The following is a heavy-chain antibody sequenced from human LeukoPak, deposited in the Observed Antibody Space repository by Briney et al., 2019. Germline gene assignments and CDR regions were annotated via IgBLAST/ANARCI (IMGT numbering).Heavy chain of an antibody. Sequence: GGSLRLSCAASGFTFSSYGMSWVRQAPGKGLEWVSAISGSGGSTYYADSVKGRFTISRDNSKNTLYLQMNSLRAEDTAVYYCAKEGFYGSGSYIDYWGQGTLVTVSS. CDR2: ISGSGGST. CDR3: AKEGFYGSGSYIDY. CDR1: GFTFSSYG. J-gene: IGHJ4*02. V-gene: IGHV3-23*01. D-gene: IGHD3-10*01.